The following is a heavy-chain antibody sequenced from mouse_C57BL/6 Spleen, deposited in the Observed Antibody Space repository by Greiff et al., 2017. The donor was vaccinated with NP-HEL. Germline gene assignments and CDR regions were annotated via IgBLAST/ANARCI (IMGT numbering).Heavy chain of an antibody. Sequence: VQLQQSGAELVRPGASVKLSCKASGYTFTDYYINWVKQRPGQGLEWIARIYPGSGNTYYNEKFKGKATLTAEKSSSTAYMQLSSLTSEDSAVYFCARSGYYGSSHGGWYFDVWGTGTTVTVSS. V-gene: IGHV1-76*01. CDR3: ARSGYYGSSHGGWYFDV. D-gene: IGHD1-1*01. CDR1: GYTFTDYY. CDR2: IYPGSGNT. J-gene: IGHJ1*03.